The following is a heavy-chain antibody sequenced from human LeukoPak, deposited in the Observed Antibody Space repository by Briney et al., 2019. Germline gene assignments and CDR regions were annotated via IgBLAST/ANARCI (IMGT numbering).Heavy chain of an antibody. V-gene: IGHV3-53*01. Sequence: GGSLRLSCAASGFAVSSTYMSWVRQAPGKGLDWVSVIYSGGSTYYADSVKGRFTIYRDNSKNMVYLQMNSLRAEDTAVYYCARLPGGRQLNWGQGTLVTVSS. D-gene: IGHD1-1*01. CDR2: IYSGGST. CDR1: GFAVSSTY. CDR3: ARLPGGRQLN. J-gene: IGHJ4*02.